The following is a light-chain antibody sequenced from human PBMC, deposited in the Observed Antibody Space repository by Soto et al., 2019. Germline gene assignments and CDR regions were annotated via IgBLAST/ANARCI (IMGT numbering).Light chain of an antibody. CDR1: QSVSSY. V-gene: IGKV3-11*01. CDR2: DAS. Sequence: EIVLTQSPATLSLSPGERATLSCRASQSVSSYLAWYQQKPGQAPRLLIYDASNRATGIPARFSGSGSGTDFTLTISSLEPEDFAVYYCHQYGILPRTFGQGTKVEIK. J-gene: IGKJ1*01. CDR3: HQYGILPRT.